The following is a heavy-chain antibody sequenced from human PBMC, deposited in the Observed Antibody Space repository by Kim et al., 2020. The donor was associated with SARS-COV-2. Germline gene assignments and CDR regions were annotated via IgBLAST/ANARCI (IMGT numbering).Heavy chain of an antibody. J-gene: IGHJ3*02. V-gene: IGHV4-59*08. CDR2: XYYSGST. Sequence: SETLSLTCTVSGGSISSYYWSWIRQPPGKXXEXXGXXYYSGSTNYNPXLKSRXTISXDTSKNQFSLKLSSVTAXDTAXYXCXGFFPVAGAAAAGGGDAFGXXGQGXMV. CDR1: GGSISSYY. CDR3: XGFFPVAGAAAAGGGDAFGX. D-gene: IGHD6-13*01.